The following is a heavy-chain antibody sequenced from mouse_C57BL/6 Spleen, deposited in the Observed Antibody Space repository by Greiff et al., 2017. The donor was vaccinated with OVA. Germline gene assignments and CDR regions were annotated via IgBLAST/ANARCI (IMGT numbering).Heavy chain of an antibody. Sequence: EVQLQESGGGLVKPGGSLKLSCAASGFTFSDYGMHWVRQAPEKGLEWVAYISSGSSTIYYADTVKGRFTISRDNAKNTLFLQMTSLRSEDTAMYYCARWYYYGSDYFDDWGQGTTLTVSS. CDR2: ISSGSSTI. CDR3: ARWYYYGSDYFDD. V-gene: IGHV5-17*01. D-gene: IGHD1-1*01. CDR1: GFTFSDYG. J-gene: IGHJ2*01.